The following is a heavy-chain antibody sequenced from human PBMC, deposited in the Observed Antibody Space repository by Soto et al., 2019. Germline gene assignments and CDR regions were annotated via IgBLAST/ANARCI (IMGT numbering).Heavy chain of an antibody. J-gene: IGHJ4*02. D-gene: IGHD2-21*02. V-gene: IGHV1-2*02. CDR3: ARVTYCGGDCYSPNYDY. Sequence: ASVKVSCKASGYTFTGYYMHWVRQAPGHGLECMGWINPNSAGTNYAQKLQGRVTMTRDPSISTAYMELSRLRSDDTAVYYCARVTYCGGDCYSPNYDYWGQGTLVTVSS. CDR1: GYTFTGYY. CDR2: INPNSAGT.